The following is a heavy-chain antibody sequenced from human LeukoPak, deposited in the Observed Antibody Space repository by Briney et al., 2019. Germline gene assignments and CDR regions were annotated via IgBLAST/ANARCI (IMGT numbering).Heavy chain of an antibody. Sequence: SVKVSCKASGYTFTSYDINWVRQATGQGVEWMGWMNHNSGNTGYAQKFQGRVTMTSNTSISTAYLELSSLRSEDTAVYYCASGYSSGGSGHMDVWGKGTTVTVSS. CDR2: MNHNSGNT. D-gene: IGHD2-15*01. CDR3: ASGYSSGGSGHMDV. CDR1: GYTFTSYD. V-gene: IGHV1-8*01. J-gene: IGHJ6*03.